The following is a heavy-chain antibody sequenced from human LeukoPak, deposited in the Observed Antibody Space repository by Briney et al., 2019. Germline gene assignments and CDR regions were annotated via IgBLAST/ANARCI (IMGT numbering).Heavy chain of an antibody. CDR3: ARDGGYCSGGSCGWDYFDY. J-gene: IGHJ4*02. CDR2: INPNSGGT. CDR1: GYTFTGYY. V-gene: IGHV1-2*02. D-gene: IGHD2-15*01. Sequence: ASVKVSCKASGYTFTGYYMHWVRQAPAQGLEWMGWINPNSGGTNYAQKFQGRVTMTRDTSISKDYMELSRLRSDATAVYYCARDGGYCSGGSCGWDYFDYWGQGTLVTVSS.